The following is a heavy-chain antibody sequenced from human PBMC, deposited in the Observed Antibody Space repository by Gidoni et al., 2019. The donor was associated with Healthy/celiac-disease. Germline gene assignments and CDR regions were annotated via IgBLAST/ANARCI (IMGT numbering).Heavy chain of an antibody. V-gene: IGHV1-46*01. CDR1: GYTFTSYY. D-gene: IGHD3-22*01. J-gene: IGHJ5*02. CDR2: INPSGGST. Sequence: QVQLVQSGAEVKKPGASVKVSCKASGYTFTSYYMHWVRQAPGQGLEWMGIINPSGGSTSYAQKFQGRVTMTRDTSTSTVYMELSSLRSEDTAVYYCARDRDSITMKNWFDPWGQGTLVTVSS. CDR3: ARDRDSITMKNWFDP.